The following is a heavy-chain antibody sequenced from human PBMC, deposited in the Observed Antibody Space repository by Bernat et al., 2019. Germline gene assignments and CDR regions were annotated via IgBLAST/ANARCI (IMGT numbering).Heavy chain of an antibody. CDR3: ARHGETYCSGGSCYPYTYFDY. J-gene: IGHJ4*02. Sequence: EVQLVQSGAEVKKPGESLRISCKGSGYSFTSYWISWVRQMPGKGLEWMGRIDPSDSYTNYSPSFQGHVTISVDKSISTAYLQWSSLKASDTAMYYCARHGETYCSGGSCYPYTYFDYWGQGTLVTVSS. CDR2: IDPSDSYT. V-gene: IGHV5-10-1*03. D-gene: IGHD2-15*01. CDR1: GYSFTSYW.